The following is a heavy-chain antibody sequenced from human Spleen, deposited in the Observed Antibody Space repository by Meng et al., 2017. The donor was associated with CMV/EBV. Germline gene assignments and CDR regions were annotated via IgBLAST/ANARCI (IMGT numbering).Heavy chain of an antibody. V-gene: IGHV3-48*03. Sequence: GESLKISCAASGFTFSSYEMNWVRQAPGKGLEWVSYISSSGSTIYYADSVKGRFTISRDNAKNSLYLQMNSLRAEDTAVYYCARAGTADYYDSSGYYYAFDYWGQGAPVTVSS. CDR3: ARAGTADYYDSSGYYYAFDY. CDR1: GFTFSSYE. J-gene: IGHJ4*02. CDR2: ISSSGSTI. D-gene: IGHD3-22*01.